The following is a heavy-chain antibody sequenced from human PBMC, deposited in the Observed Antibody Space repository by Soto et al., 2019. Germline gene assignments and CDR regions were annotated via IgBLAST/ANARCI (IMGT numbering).Heavy chain of an antibody. CDR1: GYSINSDDY. Sequence: PSETLSLTCTVSGYSINSDDYWGWIRQPPGKGLEWLASIYHSVPPFYNPSLRSRVTISIDTSKNQFSLRLTAVTAADTAMYYCARKAYHAWGRINLFGSWGQGTLVTVSS. CDR3: ARKAYHAWGRINLFGS. V-gene: IGHV4-38-2*02. D-gene: IGHD3-16*01. CDR2: IYHSVPP. J-gene: IGHJ4*02.